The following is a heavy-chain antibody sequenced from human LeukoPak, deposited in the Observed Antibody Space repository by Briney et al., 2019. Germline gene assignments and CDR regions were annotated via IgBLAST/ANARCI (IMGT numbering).Heavy chain of an antibody. CDR1: GGSISTYY. J-gene: IGHJ4*02. D-gene: IGHD1-26*01. CDR3: ARGVGSYPFWGY. Sequence: SETLSLTCTVSGGSISTYYWTWIRQPPGKGLEWIGYVYYTGSTNYNPSLKSRVTISVDTSKNQFSLNLTSVTAADTAVYYCARGVGSYPFWGYWGQGTLATVSS. V-gene: IGHV4-59*12. CDR2: VYYTGST.